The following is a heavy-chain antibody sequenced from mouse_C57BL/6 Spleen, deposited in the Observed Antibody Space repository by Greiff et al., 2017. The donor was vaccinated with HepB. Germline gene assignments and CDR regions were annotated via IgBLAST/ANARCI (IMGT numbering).Heavy chain of an antibody. CDR1: GYTFTSYW. CDR3: ARYSTTVVADYAMDY. D-gene: IGHD1-1*01. J-gene: IGHJ4*01. CDR2: IHPNSGST. Sequence: QVQLQQPGAELVKPGASVKLSCKASGYTFTSYWMHWVKQRPGQGLEWIGMIHPNSGSTNYNEKFKSKATLTVDKSSSTAYMQLSSLTSEDSAVYYCARYSTTVVADYAMDYWGQGTSVTVSS. V-gene: IGHV1-64*01.